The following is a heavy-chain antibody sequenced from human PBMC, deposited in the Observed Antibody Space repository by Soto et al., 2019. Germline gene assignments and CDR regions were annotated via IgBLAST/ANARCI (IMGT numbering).Heavy chain of an antibody. V-gene: IGHV3-53*02. D-gene: IGHD3-10*01. CDR1: GFTVSSNY. Sequence: QLVETGGGLIQPGGSLRLSCAASGFTVSSNYMSWVRQAPGKGLEWVSIIYSGGSTYYADSVRGRFTISGDNSKNTLYLQMNSLRVEDTAVYYCARRGEGGRAFDIWGQGTKVTVSS. J-gene: IGHJ3*02. CDR2: IYSGGST. CDR3: ARRGEGGRAFDI.